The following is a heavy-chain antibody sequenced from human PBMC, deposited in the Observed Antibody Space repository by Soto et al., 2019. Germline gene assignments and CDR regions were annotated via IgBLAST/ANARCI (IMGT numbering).Heavy chain of an antibody. J-gene: IGHJ4*02. CDR1: GGSISSYY. V-gene: IGHV4-59*01. CDR3: ARMSNYGNGWSTFDY. CDR2: IFYSGDT. D-gene: IGHD6-19*01. Sequence: SETLSLTCTVSGGSISSYYLIWIRQPPGKGLEWIGYIFYSGDTNSSPSLKSRVTISVDTSKNQFSLKLSSVTTADTAVYYCARMSNYGNGWSTFDYWGRGTLVTVSS.